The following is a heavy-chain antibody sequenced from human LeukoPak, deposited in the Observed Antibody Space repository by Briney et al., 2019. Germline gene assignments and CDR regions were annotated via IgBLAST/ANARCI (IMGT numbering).Heavy chain of an antibody. CDR1: GYTFTSYG. D-gene: IGHD6-19*01. Sequence: ASVKVSCKASGYTFTSYGISWVRQAPGQGLEYMGWISVYKGNTNYTQKLQGRVTMTTDTSTSTAYMELRSLRSDDTAVYYCARLAKAGTGAFDIWGQGTMVTVSS. J-gene: IGHJ3*02. CDR3: ARLAKAGTGAFDI. V-gene: IGHV1-18*01. CDR2: ISVYKGNT.